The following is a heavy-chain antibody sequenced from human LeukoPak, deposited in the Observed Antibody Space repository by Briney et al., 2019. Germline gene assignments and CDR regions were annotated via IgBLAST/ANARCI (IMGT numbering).Heavy chain of an antibody. J-gene: IGHJ4*02. D-gene: IGHD5-24*01. Sequence: PSETLSLTCTVSGVSISSSNNFWGWIRQPPGKGLAWIGSVHYSGTTYYIPSLKSRVTISVDTSKNQFSLKLRSVTAADTAVYYCARHEEEDGYNAKTFGYWGQGTLVTVSS. CDR1: GVSISSSNNF. CDR3: ARHEEEDGYNAKTFGY. V-gene: IGHV4-39*01. CDR2: VHYSGTT.